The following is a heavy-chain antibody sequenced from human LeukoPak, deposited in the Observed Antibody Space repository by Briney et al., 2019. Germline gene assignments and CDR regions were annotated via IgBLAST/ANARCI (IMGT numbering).Heavy chain of an antibody. J-gene: IGHJ4*02. V-gene: IGHV3-23*01. D-gene: IGHD3-22*01. CDR1: GFTFSSYA. Sequence: GGSLRLSCAASGFTFSSYAMSWVRQAPGEGLEWVSAISGSGGSTYYADSVKGRFTISRDNSKNTLYLQMNSLRAEDTAVYYCAKEELLLSDSSGYGYWGQGTLVTVSS. CDR3: AKEELLLSDSSGYGY. CDR2: ISGSGGST.